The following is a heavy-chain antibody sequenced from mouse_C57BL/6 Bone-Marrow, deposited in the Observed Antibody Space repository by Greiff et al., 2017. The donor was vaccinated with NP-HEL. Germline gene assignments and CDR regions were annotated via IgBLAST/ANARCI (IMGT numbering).Heavy chain of an antibody. CDR1: GYTFTSYW. V-gene: IGHV1-59*01. J-gene: IGHJ2*01. CDR2: IDPSDSYT. Sequence: QVQLQQPGAELVRPGTSVKLSCKASGYTFTSYWMHWVKQRPGQGLEWIGVIDPSDSYTNYIQKFKGKATLTVDTSSSTAYMQLSSLTSEDSAVYYCARNRENWCFDYWGQGTTLTVSS. CDR3: ARNRENWCFDY. D-gene: IGHD4-1*01.